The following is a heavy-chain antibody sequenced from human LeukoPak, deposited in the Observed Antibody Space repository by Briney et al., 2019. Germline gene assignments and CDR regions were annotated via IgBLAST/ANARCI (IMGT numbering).Heavy chain of an antibody. J-gene: IGHJ4*02. D-gene: IGHD4/OR15-4a*01. CDR1: GFTFSSYG. V-gene: IGHV3-30*02. CDR3: ARRAGAYSHPYDY. Sequence: PGGSLRLSCAASGFTFSSYGMHWVRQAPGKGLEWVAFIRYDGSNKYYADSVKGRFTISRDNSKNTLYLQMNSLRAVDTAVYYCARRAGAYSHPYDYWGQGTLVTVSS. CDR2: IRYDGSNK.